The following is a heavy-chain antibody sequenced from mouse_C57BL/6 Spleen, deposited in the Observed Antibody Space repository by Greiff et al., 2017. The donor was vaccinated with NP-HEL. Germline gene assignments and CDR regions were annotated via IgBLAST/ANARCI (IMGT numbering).Heavy chain of an antibody. CDR1: GYTFTDYE. CDR2: IDPETGGT. Sequence: VQLQESGAELVRPGASVTLSCKASGYTFTDYEMHWVKQTPVHGLEWIGAIDPETGGTAYNQKFKGKAILTADKSSSTAYMELRSLTSEDSAVYYCTRPVHYGSSPWFAYWGQGTLVTVSA. V-gene: IGHV1-15*01. CDR3: TRPVHYGSSPWFAY. J-gene: IGHJ3*01. D-gene: IGHD1-1*01.